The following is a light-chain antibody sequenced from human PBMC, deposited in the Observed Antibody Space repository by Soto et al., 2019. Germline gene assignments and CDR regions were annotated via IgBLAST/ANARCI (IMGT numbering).Light chain of an antibody. Sequence: QSVLTQPASVSGSPGQSITISCTGTSSDVGGYNYVSWYQQHPGKAPKLVIYEVTKRPSGVPDRFSGPKSGNTASLTVSGLQAEDEADYYCSSFTGASTIFGTGTKVTVL. CDR1: SSDVGGYNY. CDR3: SSFTGASTI. J-gene: IGLJ1*01. V-gene: IGLV2-14*01. CDR2: EVT.